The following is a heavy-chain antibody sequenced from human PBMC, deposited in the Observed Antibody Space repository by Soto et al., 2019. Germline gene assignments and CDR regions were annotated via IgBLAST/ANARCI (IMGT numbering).Heavy chain of an antibody. D-gene: IGHD4-4*01. CDR3: ASYPTVFSPDDPHYYYMDV. CDR2: MNPNSGNT. V-gene: IGHV1-8*01. J-gene: IGHJ6*03. CDR1: GYTFTSYD. Sequence: ASVKVSCKASGYTFTSYDINWGRQATGQGLEWMGWMNPNSGNTGYAQKFQGRVTMTRNTSISTAYMELSSLRSEDKALYYCASYPTVFSPDDPHYYYMDVWGKGATVTVSS.